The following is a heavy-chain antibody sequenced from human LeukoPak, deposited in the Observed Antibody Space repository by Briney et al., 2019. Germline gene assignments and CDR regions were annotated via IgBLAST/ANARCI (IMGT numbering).Heavy chain of an antibody. Sequence: ASVKVSCKASGYTFTGYYMHWVRQAPGQGLEWMGWINPNSGGTNYAQKFQGRVTMTRDTSISTAYMELSRLRSDDTAVYYCARGRLNYYGSGSYPRHGWFDSWGQGTLVTVSS. CDR1: GYTFTGYY. J-gene: IGHJ5*01. D-gene: IGHD3-10*01. CDR2: INPNSGGT. CDR3: ARGRLNYYGSGSYPRHGWFDS. V-gene: IGHV1-2*02.